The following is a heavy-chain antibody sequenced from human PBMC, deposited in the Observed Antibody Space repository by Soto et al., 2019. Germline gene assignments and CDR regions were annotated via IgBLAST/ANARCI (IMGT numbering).Heavy chain of an antibody. D-gene: IGHD3-22*01. CDR3: AKDTYYHDSSGYYVFDY. V-gene: IGHV3-30*18. CDR2: ISYDGSNK. Sequence: GGSLSLSCADSGFTFTDYGMHWVRQAPGKGLEWVAVISYDGSNKNYADSVKGRFTISRDNSKNTLYLQMNSLRAEDTAVYYCAKDTYYHDSSGYYVFDYWGQGTLVTVSS. CDR1: GFTFTDYG. J-gene: IGHJ4*02.